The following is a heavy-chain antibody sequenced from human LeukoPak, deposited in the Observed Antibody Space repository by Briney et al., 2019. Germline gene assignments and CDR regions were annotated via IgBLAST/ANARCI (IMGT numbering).Heavy chain of an antibody. J-gene: IGHJ4*02. Sequence: GGSLRLSCAASGFAFSNHAMSWVRQAPGKGLEWVSSVSISGGTTYYADSVKGRFTISRENSKSTLYLQMNNLRADDTAVYYCANEIRPNDYWGQGTLVTVSS. CDR1: GFAFSNHA. CDR2: VSISGGTT. D-gene: IGHD4-17*01. V-gene: IGHV3-23*01. CDR3: ANEIRPNDY.